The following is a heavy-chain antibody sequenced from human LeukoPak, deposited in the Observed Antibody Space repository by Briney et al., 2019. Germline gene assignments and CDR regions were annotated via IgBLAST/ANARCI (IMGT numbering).Heavy chain of an antibody. Sequence: PGGSLRLPCAASGFTFSSYSMNWVRQAPGKGLEWVSSISSSSRHIYYADSVKGRFTISRDNAKNSLYLQMYSLRAEDTAVYYCARGVGLGGWFDPWGQGTLVTVSS. J-gene: IGHJ5*02. D-gene: IGHD3-16*01. CDR2: ISSSSRHI. V-gene: IGHV3-21*01. CDR1: GFTFSSYS. CDR3: ARGVGLGGWFDP.